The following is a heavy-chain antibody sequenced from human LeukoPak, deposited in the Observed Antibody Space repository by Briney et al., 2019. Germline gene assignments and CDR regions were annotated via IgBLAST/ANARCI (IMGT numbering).Heavy chain of an antibody. CDR1: GFTFSSYS. CDR2: ISSSSSYI. V-gene: IGHV3-21*01. CDR3: ARDASRIWSAVAGTAFDI. Sequence: GGSLRLSCAASGFTFSSYSMNWVRQAPGKGLEWVSSISSSSSYIYYADSVKGRFTISRDNAKNTLYLQMNSLRAEDTAVYYCARDASRIWSAVAGTAFDIWGQGTMVTVSS. J-gene: IGHJ3*02. D-gene: IGHD6-19*01.